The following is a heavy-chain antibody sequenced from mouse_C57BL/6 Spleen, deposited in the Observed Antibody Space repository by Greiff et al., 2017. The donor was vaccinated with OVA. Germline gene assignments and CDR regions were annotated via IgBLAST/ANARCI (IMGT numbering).Heavy chain of an antibody. J-gene: IGHJ3*01. CDR3: ARNDYGSSYSLWFAY. CDR2: ISSGSSTI. V-gene: IGHV5-17*01. D-gene: IGHD1-1*01. Sequence: EVQLVESGGGLVKPGGSLKLSCAASGFTFSDYGMHWVRQAPEKGLEWVAYISSGSSTIYYAETVKGRFTIARDNAKNTLFLQMTSLRSEATAMYYCARNDYGSSYSLWFAYWGQGTLVTVSA. CDR1: GFTFSDYG.